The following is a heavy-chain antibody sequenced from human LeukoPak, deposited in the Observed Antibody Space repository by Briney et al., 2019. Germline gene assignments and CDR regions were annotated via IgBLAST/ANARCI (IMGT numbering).Heavy chain of an antibody. D-gene: IGHD3-10*01. CDR3: SGMAFMVRGVIELYY. CDR1: AATFTSYA. CDR2: IIPIFGTA. J-gene: IGHJ4*02. Sequence: SVKLSCNGSAATFTSYAISLVRQPHGQGHEWMGGIIPIFGTANYAQKFQGRVTITADESTSTAYMELSSMRCDDTAVVYCSGMAFMVRGVIELYYWGQGTLVTVSS. V-gene: IGHV1-69*01.